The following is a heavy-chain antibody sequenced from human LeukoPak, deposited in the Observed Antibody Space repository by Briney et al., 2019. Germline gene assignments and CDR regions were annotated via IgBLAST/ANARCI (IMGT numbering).Heavy chain of an antibody. CDR2: IYHSGST. CDR3: ARARETVAIDY. Sequence: SETLSLTCIVSGGSINSYHWSWIRQPAGKGLEWIGYIYHSGSTYYNPSLKSRVTISVDRSKNQFSLKLSSVTAADTAVYYCARARETVAIDYWGQGTRVTVSS. V-gene: IGHV4-59*12. D-gene: IGHD5-12*01. J-gene: IGHJ4*02. CDR1: GGSINSYH.